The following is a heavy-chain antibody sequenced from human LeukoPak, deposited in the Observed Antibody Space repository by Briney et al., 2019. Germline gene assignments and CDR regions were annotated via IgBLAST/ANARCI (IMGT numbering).Heavy chain of an antibody. CDR3: ARDLLLWFGGSSLPYYFDY. Sequence: ASVKVSCKASGYTFTGYYMHWVRQAPGQGLEWMGWINPNSGGTNYAQKFQGRVTMTRDTSISTAYMELSRLRSDDTAVYYCARDLLLWFGGSSLPYYFDYWGQGTLVTVSS. J-gene: IGHJ4*02. CDR1: GYTFTGYY. V-gene: IGHV1-2*02. CDR2: INPNSGGT. D-gene: IGHD3-10*01.